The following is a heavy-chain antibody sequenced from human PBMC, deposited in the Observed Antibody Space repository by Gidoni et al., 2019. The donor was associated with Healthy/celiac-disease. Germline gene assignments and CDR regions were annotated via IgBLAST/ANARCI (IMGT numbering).Heavy chain of an antibody. Sequence: QLQLQESGPGLVKSSETLSLTCTVSGGSISSSSFYWGWIRQPPGKGLEWIGSINYSGSTYYNPSLKSRVTISVDTSKNRFSLKLSSVTAADTAVYYCARLYYYGSSGYSLVPFDYWGQGTLVTVSS. CDR3: ARLYYYGSSGYSLVPFDY. J-gene: IGHJ4*02. D-gene: IGHD3-22*01. CDR1: GGSISSSSFY. V-gene: IGHV4-39*01. CDR2: INYSGST.